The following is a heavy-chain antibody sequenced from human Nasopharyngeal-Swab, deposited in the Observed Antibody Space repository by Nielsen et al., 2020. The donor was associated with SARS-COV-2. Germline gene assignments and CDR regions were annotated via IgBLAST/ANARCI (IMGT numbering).Heavy chain of an antibody. CDR3: ARGGLYSNYLFDY. CDR1: GFTFSSYW. J-gene: IGHJ4*02. Sequence: GESLKISCAASGFTFSSYWMHWVRQAPGKGLVWVSRINGDRSSTTYADSVRGRFTISSDNAKNMLYLQLNSLRAEDTAVYYCARGGLYSNYLFDYWGQGTLVTVSS. CDR2: INGDRSST. D-gene: IGHD4-11*01. V-gene: IGHV3-74*01.